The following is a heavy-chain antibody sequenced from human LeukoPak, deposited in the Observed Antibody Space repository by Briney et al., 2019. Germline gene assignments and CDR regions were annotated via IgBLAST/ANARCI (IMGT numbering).Heavy chain of an antibody. Sequence: ASVKLSCKASGYTLTSYYMHWVRHPPAQGRECMGIINPSGGSTSYAQKSQGRVTMTRDTSTSTVYMELSSLRSEDTAVYYCARVGTGAFDIWGQGTMVTVSS. CDR1: GYTLTSYY. D-gene: IGHD3-10*01. J-gene: IGHJ3*02. CDR3: ARVGTGAFDI. CDR2: INPSGGST. V-gene: IGHV1-46*01.